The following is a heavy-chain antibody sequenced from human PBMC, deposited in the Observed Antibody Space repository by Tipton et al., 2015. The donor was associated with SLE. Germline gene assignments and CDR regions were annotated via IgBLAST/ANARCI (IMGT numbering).Heavy chain of an antibody. CDR2: INHSGST. J-gene: IGHJ4*02. CDR3: AVDPYYYDSSGHIPRPGFDY. CDR1: GGSFSGYY. Sequence: AGLVKPSETLSLTCAVYGGSFSGYYWSWIRQPPGKGLEWIGEINHSGSTNYNPSLKSRVTISVDTSKNQFSLKLSSVTAADTAVYYCAVDPYYYDSSGHIPRPGFDYWGQGTLVTVSS. D-gene: IGHD3-22*01. V-gene: IGHV4-34*01.